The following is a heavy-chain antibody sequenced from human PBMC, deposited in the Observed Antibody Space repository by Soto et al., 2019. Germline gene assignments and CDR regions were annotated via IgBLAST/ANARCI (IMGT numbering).Heavy chain of an antibody. V-gene: IGHV4-34*01. CDR3: ARGLILDV. CDR2: INHSGST. J-gene: IGHJ6*02. Sequence: SSETLSLTCAVYGGSFSGYYWSWIRQPPGKGLEWIGEINHSGSTNYNPSLKSRVTISVDTSKNQFSLKLSSVTAADTAVYYCARGLILDVWGQGTTVTVSS. CDR1: GGSFSGYY.